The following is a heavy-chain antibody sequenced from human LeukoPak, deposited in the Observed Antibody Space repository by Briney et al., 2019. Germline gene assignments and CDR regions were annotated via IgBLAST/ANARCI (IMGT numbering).Heavy chain of an antibody. J-gene: IGHJ4*02. V-gene: IGHV3-30*02. CDR2: IRYDGSNK. CDR1: ELTFSSYG. CDR3: AKDSSSWYTGKLNYFDY. Sequence: PRGSLRLSCAASELTFSSYGMHWVRQAPGKGLEWVAFIRYDGSNKYYADSVKGRFTISRDNSKNTLYLQMNSLRAEDTAVYYCAKDSSSWYTGKLNYFDYWGQGTLVTVSS. D-gene: IGHD6-13*01.